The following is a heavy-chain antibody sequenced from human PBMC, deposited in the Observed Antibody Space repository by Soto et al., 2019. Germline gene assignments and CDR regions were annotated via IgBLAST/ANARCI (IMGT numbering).Heavy chain of an antibody. J-gene: IGHJ6*01. CDR2: IYYSGST. Sequence: GCVSAAACSWAWVGLHPGKGLEWIGYIYYSGSTYYRPSLKSRVTISVDTSKNQFSLKLNSVTAADTAVFYCARVDTLTFYGSLDVWRPGATVT. CDR1: GCVSAAACS. CDR3: ARVDTLTFYGSLDV. D-gene: IGHD3-9*01. V-gene: IGHV4-30-4*06.